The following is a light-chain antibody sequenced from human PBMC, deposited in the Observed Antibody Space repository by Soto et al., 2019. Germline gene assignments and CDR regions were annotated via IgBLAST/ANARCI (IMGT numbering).Light chain of an antibody. V-gene: IGKV3-20*01. J-gene: IGKJ1*01. CDR2: AAS. CDR3: QHYGSSLWT. CDR1: QSVSSTL. Sequence: EIVLTQSPGPLSLSPGERATLSCGASQSVSSTLLAWYQQRPGQAPRLLIYAASRRATGIPDRFSGSGSGTDFTLTISRLEPEDVAVYYCQHYGSSLWTVGQGTKVEI.